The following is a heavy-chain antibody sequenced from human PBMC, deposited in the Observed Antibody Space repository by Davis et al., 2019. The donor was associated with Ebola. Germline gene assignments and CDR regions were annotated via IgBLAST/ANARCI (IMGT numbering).Heavy chain of an antibody. CDR3: ATTWAY. J-gene: IGHJ4*02. V-gene: IGHV3-7*01. Sequence: GESLKISCAASGFTFSNYWMGWVRQAPGKGLEWVANINQDGGEKHYVDSVKGRFTISRDNAKNSLFLQMNSLRAEDTALYYCATTWAYWGQGALVTVSS. CDR1: GFTFSNYW. CDR2: INQDGGEK. D-gene: IGHD4-11*01.